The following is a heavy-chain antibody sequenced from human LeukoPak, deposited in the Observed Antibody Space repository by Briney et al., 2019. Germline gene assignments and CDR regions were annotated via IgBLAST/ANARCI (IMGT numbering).Heavy chain of an antibody. CDR2: VNPSSGGK. V-gene: IGHV1-2*02. J-gene: IGHJ4*02. D-gene: IGHD1-26*01. CDR3: ARDIRGSYDC. Sequence: ASVKVPCKASGYTFSAFYIHWVRQAPGQGLEWVGLVNPSSGGKHYAQSLHGRVTMTRDTSISTAYMELSRLRSDDTAVYYCARDIRGSYDCWGQGTLVTVSS. CDR1: GYTFSAFY.